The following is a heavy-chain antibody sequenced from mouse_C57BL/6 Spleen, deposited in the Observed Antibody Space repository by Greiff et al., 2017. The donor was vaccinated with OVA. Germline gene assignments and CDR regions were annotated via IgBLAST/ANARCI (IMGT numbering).Heavy chain of an antibody. D-gene: IGHD2-4*01. CDR3: TRKRDYDGYFDV. V-gene: IGHV1-15*01. CDR1: GYTFTDYE. CDR2: IDPETGGT. J-gene: IGHJ1*03. Sequence: VQLQQSGAELVRPGASVTLSCKASGYTFTDYEMHWVKQTPVHGLEWIGAIDPETGGTAYNQKFKGKAILTADTSSSTAYMELSSLTSEDSAVYYGTRKRDYDGYFDVWGTGTTVTVSS.